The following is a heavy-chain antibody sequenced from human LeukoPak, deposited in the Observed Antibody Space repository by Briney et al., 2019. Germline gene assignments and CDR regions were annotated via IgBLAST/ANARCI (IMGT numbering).Heavy chain of an antibody. CDR2: IYYSGST. CDR3: ARDGATAGRRDAFDI. Sequence: PSETLSLTCTVSGGSISSYYWSWIRQPPGKGLEWIGYIYYSGSTNYNPSLKSRVTISVDTSKNQFSLKLSSVIAADTAVYYCARDGATAGRRDAFDIWGQGTVVTVSS. CDR1: GGSISSYY. V-gene: IGHV4-59*01. J-gene: IGHJ3*02. D-gene: IGHD6-25*01.